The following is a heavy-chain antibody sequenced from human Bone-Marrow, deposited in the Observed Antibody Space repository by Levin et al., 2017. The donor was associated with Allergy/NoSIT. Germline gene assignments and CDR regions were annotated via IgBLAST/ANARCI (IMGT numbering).Heavy chain of an antibody. J-gene: IGHJ5*02. CDR1: AFTLRDYG. Sequence: GESLKISCRGSAFTLRDYGVQWVRQTPGKGLEWLAVISPDGRNEHYSESVEGRFTISRDSARNTVFLQMNSLKSDDTGVYYCATQGLVVNPDRWGQGTLVTVSS. D-gene: IGHD6-19*01. V-gene: IGHV3-30*03. CDR2: ISPDGRNE. CDR3: ATQGLVVNPDR.